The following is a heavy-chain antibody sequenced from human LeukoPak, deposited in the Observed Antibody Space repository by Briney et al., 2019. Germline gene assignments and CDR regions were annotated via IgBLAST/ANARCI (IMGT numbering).Heavy chain of an antibody. V-gene: IGHV1-69*13. J-gene: IGHJ3*02. CDR3: GGLVSYGDYPEVFDI. CDR1: GGTFSSYA. CDR2: IIPIFGTA. Sequence: GASVKVSCKASGGTFSSYAISWVRQAPGQGLEWMGGIIPIFGTANYAQKFQGRVTITADESTSTAYMELSSLRSEDTAVYYCGGLVSYGDYPEVFDIWGQGTMVTVSS. D-gene: IGHD4-17*01.